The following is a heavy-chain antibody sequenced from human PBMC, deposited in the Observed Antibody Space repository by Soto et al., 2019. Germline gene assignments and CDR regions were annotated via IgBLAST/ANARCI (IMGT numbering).Heavy chain of an antibody. V-gene: IGHV3-48*03. CDR1: GFAFSSYE. J-gene: IGHJ6*02. CDR2: ISRSGTTI. CDR3: ARDRDPERGDYYGMDV. Sequence: PGGSLRLSCAASGFAFSSYEMNWVRQAPGKGLEWVSYISRSGTTIYYADSVKGRFTISRDNAKNSLYLQMNSLRAEDTAVYYCARDRDPERGDYYGMDVWGQGTTVTVSS. D-gene: IGHD1-1*01.